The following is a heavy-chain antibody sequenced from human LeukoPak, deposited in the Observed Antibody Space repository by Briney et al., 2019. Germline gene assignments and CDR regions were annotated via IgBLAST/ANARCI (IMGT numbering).Heavy chain of an antibody. CDR2: SSGSGPDT. CDR1: GFTFSSYA. V-gene: IGHV3-23*01. Sequence: PGGSLRLSCVASGFTFSSYAMTWVRQAPGKGLEWVSASSGSGPDTYYADSVKGRFTISRDNSKNTLYLQMNSLRAEDTAVYYCAKDLLDYYDSSGYPRGLDYWGQGTLVTVSS. D-gene: IGHD3-22*01. J-gene: IGHJ4*02. CDR3: AKDLLDYYDSSGYPRGLDY.